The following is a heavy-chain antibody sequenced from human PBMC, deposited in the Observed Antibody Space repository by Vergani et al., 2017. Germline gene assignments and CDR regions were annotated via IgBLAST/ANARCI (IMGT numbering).Heavy chain of an antibody. J-gene: IGHJ4*02. D-gene: IGHD2-15*01. CDR3: ARDLAYCHEGSCAL. CDR2: VLFDGSNE. CDR1: GFTFNRYG. V-gene: IGHV3-30*02. Sequence: QVQLVQSGGGVVQPGGSLRLSCVASGFTFNRYGMQWVRQAPGKGLEWVAYVLFDGSNEYYADSVKGRFIVYRDNSNDALYLQMNSLRTDDTAVYYCARDLAYCHEGSCALWGRGSVVTVSS.